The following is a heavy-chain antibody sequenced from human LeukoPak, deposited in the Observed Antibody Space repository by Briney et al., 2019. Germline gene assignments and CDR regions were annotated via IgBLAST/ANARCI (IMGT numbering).Heavy chain of an antibody. V-gene: IGHV4-4*07. CDR2: IYTSGST. Sequence: PSETLSLTCTVSGGSISSYYWSWIRQPAGKGLEWIGRIYTSGSTNYDPSLKSRVTMSVDTSKNQFSLKLSSVAAADTAVYYCARDSLYGSGSYYTDYWGQGTLVTVSS. D-gene: IGHD3-10*01. CDR3: ARDSLYGSGSYYTDY. CDR1: GGSISSYY. J-gene: IGHJ4*02.